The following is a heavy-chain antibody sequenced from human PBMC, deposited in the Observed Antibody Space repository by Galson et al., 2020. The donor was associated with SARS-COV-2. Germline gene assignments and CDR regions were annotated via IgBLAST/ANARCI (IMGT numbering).Heavy chain of an antibody. D-gene: IGHD2-21*01. J-gene: IGHJ6*02. Sequence: GGSLRLSCAASGFTFSESHMHWVRQTPGKGLEWVAMVSRDGRDTSYGDSVKGRFNVSRDNSKNTLYLQMNSLRREDTAVYYCARNPYCGDECYTGFFDVWGQGTTVTVSS. CDR2: VSRDGRDT. V-gene: IGHV3-30*03. CDR3: ARNPYCGDECYTGFFDV. CDR1: GFTFSESH.